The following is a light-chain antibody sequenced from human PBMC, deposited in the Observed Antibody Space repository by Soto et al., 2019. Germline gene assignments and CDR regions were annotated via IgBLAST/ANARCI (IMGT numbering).Light chain of an antibody. V-gene: IGKV1-39*01. Sequence: DIVMTQSPSSLSASVGDRVTITCRASQGISTYLNWYLQKPGKAPKLLIYAASSLQSGVPSRFSGSGSETDFTLTISSLQPEDFATYSCQQSYSTTWTFGQGTKVEIQ. J-gene: IGKJ1*01. CDR3: QQSYSTTWT. CDR2: AAS. CDR1: QGISTY.